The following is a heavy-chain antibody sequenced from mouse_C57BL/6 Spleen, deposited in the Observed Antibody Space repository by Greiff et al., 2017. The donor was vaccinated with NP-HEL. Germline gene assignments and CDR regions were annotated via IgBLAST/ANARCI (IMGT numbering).Heavy chain of an antibody. CDR1: GFSLTSYG. V-gene: IGHV2-2*01. D-gene: IGHD1-1*01. Sequence: VQLQQSGPGLVQPSQSLSITCTVSGFSLTSYGVHWVRQSPGKGLEWLGVIWSGGSTDYNAAFISRLSISKDNSKSQVFFKMNSLQADDTAIYYCARPPHYYGSSLYAMDYWGQGTSVTVSS. CDR2: IWSGGST. J-gene: IGHJ4*01. CDR3: ARPPHYYGSSLYAMDY.